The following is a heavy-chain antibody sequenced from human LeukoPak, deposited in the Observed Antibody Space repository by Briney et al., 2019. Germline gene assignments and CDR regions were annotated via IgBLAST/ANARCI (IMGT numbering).Heavy chain of an antibody. J-gene: IGHJ3*02. CDR3: ARVRPIHDAFDI. CDR1: GFTVSSNY. D-gene: IGHD3-16*01. Sequence: GGSLRLSCAASGFTVSSNYMSWVRQAPGKGLEWVSVIYSGGSTYYADSVKGRFTISRDNSKNTLYLQMNSLRAEDTAVYYCARVRPIHDAFDIWGQGTMVTVSS. V-gene: IGHV3-53*01. CDR2: IYSGGST.